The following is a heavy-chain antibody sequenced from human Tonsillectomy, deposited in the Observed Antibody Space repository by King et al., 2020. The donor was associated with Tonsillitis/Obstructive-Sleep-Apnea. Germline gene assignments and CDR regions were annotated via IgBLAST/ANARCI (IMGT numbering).Heavy chain of an antibody. D-gene: IGHD3-3*01. CDR2: ISSSGTTI. V-gene: IGHV3-48*03. Sequence: VQLVESGGGLVQPGGSLRLSCAASGFTFSSYEMNWVRQAPGKGLEWVSYISSSGTTIYYADSVKGRFTISRDNAKNSLYLQMNSLRAEDTAVYYCARAGYDFWSGYYSYYFDYWGQGTLVPVSS. CDR3: ARAGYDFWSGYYSYYFDY. J-gene: IGHJ4*02. CDR1: GFTFSSYE.